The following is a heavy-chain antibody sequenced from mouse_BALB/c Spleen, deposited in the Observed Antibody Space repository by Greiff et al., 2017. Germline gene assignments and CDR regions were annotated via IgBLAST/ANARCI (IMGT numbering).Heavy chain of an antibody. CDR1: GYSFTGYY. CDR2: INPYNGAT. Sequence: EVQLQQSGPELVKPGASVKISCKASGYSFTGYYMHWVKQSHVKSLEWIGRINPYNGATSYNQNFKDKASLTVDKSSSTAYMELHSLTSEDSAVYYCAPFYGGKVFAYWGQGTLVTVSA. D-gene: IGHD1-1*01. J-gene: IGHJ3*01. V-gene: IGHV1-31*01. CDR3: APFYGGKVFAY.